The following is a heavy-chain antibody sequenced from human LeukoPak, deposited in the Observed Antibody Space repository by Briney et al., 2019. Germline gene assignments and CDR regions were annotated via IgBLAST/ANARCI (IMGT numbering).Heavy chain of an antibody. V-gene: IGHV1-46*01. CDR2: IKPNSGST. Sequence: ASVKVSCKASGYTFTNYYMHWVRQAPGQGLEYMGIIKPNSGSTTYAQKFQGRVTMTRDTSTSTVHMELSSLRSEDTAVYYCVRDQRKNHYDISGYSLDYWGQGTLVTVSS. J-gene: IGHJ4*02. CDR1: GYTFTNYY. D-gene: IGHD3-22*01. CDR3: VRDQRKNHYDISGYSLDY.